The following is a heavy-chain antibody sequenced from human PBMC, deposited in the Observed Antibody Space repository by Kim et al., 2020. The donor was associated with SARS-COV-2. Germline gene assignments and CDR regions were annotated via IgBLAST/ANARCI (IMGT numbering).Heavy chain of an antibody. CDR2: ISGSGGST. Sequence: GGSLRLSCAASGFTFGGYAMSWVRQAPGKGLEWVSGISGSGGSTYYADSVKGRFTISRDNSKNSLYLQMNSLRAEDTAVYYCASAAACGDYADYSYDYNLHVAGKGTTISVSS. CDR1: GFTFGGYA. CDR3: ASAAACGDYADYSYDYNLHV. J-gene: IGHJ6*03. V-gene: IGHV3-23*01. D-gene: IGHD4-17*01.